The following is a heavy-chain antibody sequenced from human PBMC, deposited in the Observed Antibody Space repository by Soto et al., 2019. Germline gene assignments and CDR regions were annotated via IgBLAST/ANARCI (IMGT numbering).Heavy chain of an antibody. J-gene: IGHJ4*02. V-gene: IGHV3-23*01. CDR1: VFTFVNYA. CDR3: AKDKYSSSWYF. Sequence: SLRLSCAGSVFTFVNYAMTLVRQAPGKGLEWVSSISNRGSDTYYVYSVKGRFTISRDNSKNTLYLQMNILRAEDTAVYYCAKDKYSSSWYFWGQGTLVTVSS. CDR2: ISNRGSDT. D-gene: IGHD6-13*01.